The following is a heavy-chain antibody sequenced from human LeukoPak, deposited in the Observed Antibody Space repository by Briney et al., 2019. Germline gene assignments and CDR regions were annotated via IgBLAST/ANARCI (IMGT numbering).Heavy chain of an antibody. CDR3: ARARASCCSGLCYYYYYGMDV. CDR1: GFTFSDYY. D-gene: IGHD2-2*01. J-gene: IGHJ6*02. V-gene: IGHV3-11*01. CDR2: ISSSGSTI. Sequence: PGGSLRLSCAASGFTFSDYYMSWIRQAPGKGLEWVSYISSSGSTIYYADSVKGRFTISRDNAKNSLYLQMNSLRAEDTAVYYCARARASCCSGLCYYYYYGMDVWGQGTTVTVSS.